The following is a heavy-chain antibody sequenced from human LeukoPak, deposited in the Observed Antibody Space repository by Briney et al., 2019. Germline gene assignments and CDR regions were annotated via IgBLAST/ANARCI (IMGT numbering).Heavy chain of an antibody. CDR1: GASFISYY. D-gene: IGHD2-15*01. CDR3: ARTLLRSWFDS. J-gene: IGHJ5*01. CDR2: IYTSGNT. V-gene: IGHV4-4*09. Sequence: SETLSLTCTVSGASFISYYWSWIRQPPGKGLEWIGYIYTSGNTNYNPSLKSRDTISVDTSKNQFSLKLNSVTAADTAVYYCARTLLRSWFDSWGQGTLVTVSS.